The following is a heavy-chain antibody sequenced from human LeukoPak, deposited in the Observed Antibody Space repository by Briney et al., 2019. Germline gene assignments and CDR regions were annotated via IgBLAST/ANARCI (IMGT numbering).Heavy chain of an antibody. CDR2: IYTSGST. CDR1: GGSISSGSYY. Sequence: SQTLSLTCTVSGGSISSGSYYWSWIRQPAGKGLEWIGRIYTSGSTNYNPSLKSRVTISVDTSKNQFSLKLSSVTAADTAVYYCARDITMVRGVNNWFDPWGQGTLVTVSS. CDR3: ARDITMVRGVNNWFDP. D-gene: IGHD3-10*01. J-gene: IGHJ5*02. V-gene: IGHV4-61*02.